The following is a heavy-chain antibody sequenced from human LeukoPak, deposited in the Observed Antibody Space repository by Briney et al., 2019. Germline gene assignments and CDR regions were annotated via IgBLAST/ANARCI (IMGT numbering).Heavy chain of an antibody. D-gene: IGHD3-16*02. CDR3: ARKMITFGGVIAYYFDY. J-gene: IGHJ4*02. CDR1: GYTLTELS. V-gene: IGHV1-24*01. CDR2: FDPEDGET. Sequence: VASVKVSCKVSGYTLTELSMHWVRQAPGKGLEWMGGFDPEDGETIYAQKFQGRVTMTEDTSTDTAYMELSSMRSEDTAVYYCARKMITFGGVIAYYFDYWGQGTLVTVSS.